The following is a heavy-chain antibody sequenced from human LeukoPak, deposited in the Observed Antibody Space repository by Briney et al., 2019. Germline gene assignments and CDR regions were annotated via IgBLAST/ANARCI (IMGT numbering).Heavy chain of an antibody. CDR1: GFTFSSYA. V-gene: IGHV3-23*01. J-gene: IGHJ4*02. CDR2: ISGSGGST. CDR3: AKDLTGEYYYDSSGYLD. D-gene: IGHD3-22*01. Sequence: GGSLRLSCAASGFTFSSYAMSWVRQAPGKGLEWVSAISGSGGSTYYADSVKGRFTISRDNSKNTLYLQMNSLRAKDTAVYYCAKDLTGEYYYDSSGYLDWGQGTLVTVSS.